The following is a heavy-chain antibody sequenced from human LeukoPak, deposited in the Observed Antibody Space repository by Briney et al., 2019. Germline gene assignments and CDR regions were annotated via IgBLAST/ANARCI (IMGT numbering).Heavy chain of an antibody. D-gene: IGHD6-13*01. CDR2: TFYRSKSYN. Sequence: SQTLSLTCAISGDSVSSNSTAWNWIRQSPSRGLEWLGRTFYRSKSYNDCALSVKSRITVNPDTSKNQFSLQLNSVTPEDTAVYYCARSASAGGSNWFDPWGQGTLVTVSS. J-gene: IGHJ5*02. V-gene: IGHV6-1*01. CDR1: GDSVSSNSTA. CDR3: ARSASAGGSNWFDP.